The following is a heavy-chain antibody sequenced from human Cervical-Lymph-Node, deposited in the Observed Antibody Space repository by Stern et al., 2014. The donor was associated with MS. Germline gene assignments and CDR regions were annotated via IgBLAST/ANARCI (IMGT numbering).Heavy chain of an antibody. Sequence: QVQLQESGPGLVKPSQTLSLSCTVSGGSISSGTYYWSWIRQPAGKGLEWIGRIYTSGNTVYNPSLKSRLTISVDTPKNQSSLKLSSVTAADTAVYYCAREAVAADNNWFDPWGQGTLVAVSS. D-gene: IGHD6-19*01. V-gene: IGHV4-61*02. CDR1: GGSISSGTYY. J-gene: IGHJ5*02. CDR2: IYTSGNT. CDR3: AREAVAADNNWFDP.